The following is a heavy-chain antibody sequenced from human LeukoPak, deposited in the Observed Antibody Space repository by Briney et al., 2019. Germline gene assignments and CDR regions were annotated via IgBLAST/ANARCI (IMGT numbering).Heavy chain of an antibody. Sequence: GASVKVSCKTSGYSFTSYNLHWVRQAPGQRLERPATTHPRGGSTSYAQKFQGRVTMTRDMSTSTVYMELSSLRSEDTAVYYCARAGYYDSSGYPHKAKFDYWGQGTLVTVSS. CDR2: THPRGGST. V-gene: IGHV1-46*01. CDR3: ARAGYYDSSGYPHKAKFDY. D-gene: IGHD3-22*01. J-gene: IGHJ4*02. CDR1: GYSFTSYN.